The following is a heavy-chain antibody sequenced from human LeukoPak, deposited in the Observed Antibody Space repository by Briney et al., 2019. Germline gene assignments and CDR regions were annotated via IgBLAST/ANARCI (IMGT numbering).Heavy chain of an antibody. D-gene: IGHD6-13*01. CDR2: ISGNGGTT. CDR3: AKPPPDSSSWLFDY. CDR1: GFTFSTHA. V-gene: IGHV3-23*01. Sequence: PGGALRLSCAASGFTFSTHAMSWVRQDPGKGLEWVSTISGNGGTTYYADSVKGRFTISRDNSKNTLYLQMNSLRVEDTAVYYCAKPPPDSSSWLFDYWGQGTLVTVSS. J-gene: IGHJ4*02.